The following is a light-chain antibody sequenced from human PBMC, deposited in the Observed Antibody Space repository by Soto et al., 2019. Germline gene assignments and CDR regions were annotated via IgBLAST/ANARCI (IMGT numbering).Light chain of an antibody. Sequence: QSALTQPASMSGSPGQSITISCTGTSSDVGGYNYVSWYQQHPGKAPKLLIDDVTNRPSGVSNRFSGSKSGNTASLTISGLQADDEADYYCSSYTSTSALVLFGGGTKPTVL. CDR2: DVT. J-gene: IGLJ2*01. CDR3: SSYTSTSALVL. CDR1: SSDVGGYNY. V-gene: IGLV2-14*03.